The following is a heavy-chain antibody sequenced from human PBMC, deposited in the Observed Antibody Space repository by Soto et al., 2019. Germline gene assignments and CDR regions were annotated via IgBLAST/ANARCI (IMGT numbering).Heavy chain of an antibody. Sequence: SVKVSCKASGGTFSSYAISWVRQAPGQGLEWMGGIIPIFGTANYAQKFQGGVTITADKSTSTAYMELSSLRSEDTAVYYCARDLIDCTNGVCYPLFDYWGQGTLVTVSS. D-gene: IGHD2-8*01. V-gene: IGHV1-69*06. CDR2: IIPIFGTA. CDR1: GGTFSSYA. J-gene: IGHJ4*02. CDR3: ARDLIDCTNGVCYPLFDY.